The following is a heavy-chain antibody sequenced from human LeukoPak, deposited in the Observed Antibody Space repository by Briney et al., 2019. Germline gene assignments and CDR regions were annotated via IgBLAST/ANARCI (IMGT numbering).Heavy chain of an antibody. CDR3: ASRYYYDSSGYYTILFDYFDY. D-gene: IGHD3-22*01. V-gene: IGHV4-34*01. CDR2: MNHSGST. Sequence: PSETLSLTCAVYGGSFRGYYWSWLRQPPGEGLEWIGEMNHSGSTNYNPSLKSRVTISVDTSKNQFSLKLSSVTAADTAVYYCASRYYYDSSGYYTILFDYFDYWGQGTLVTVSS. CDR1: GGSFRGYY. J-gene: IGHJ4*02.